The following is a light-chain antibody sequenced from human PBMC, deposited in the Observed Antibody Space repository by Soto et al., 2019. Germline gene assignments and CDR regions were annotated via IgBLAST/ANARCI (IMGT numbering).Light chain of an antibody. Sequence: DIQMTQSPSTLSASVGDRVTITCRASQSISSWLAWYQQKPGKAPKLLIYKASSLESGVPSRFSGSGSGTEFTLTISSLQPADFATYYCHQYNSYPYTFGQGTKLEIK. CDR3: HQYNSYPYT. CDR2: KAS. V-gene: IGKV1-5*03. CDR1: QSISSW. J-gene: IGKJ2*01.